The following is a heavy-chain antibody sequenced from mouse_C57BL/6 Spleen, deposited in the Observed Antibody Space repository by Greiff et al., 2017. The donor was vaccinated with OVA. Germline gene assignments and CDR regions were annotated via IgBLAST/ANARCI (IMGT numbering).Heavy chain of an antibody. CDR3: ASPSITTVVAPFDY. CDR1: GYTFTSYW. J-gene: IGHJ2*01. Sequence: QVHVKQSGAELAKPGASVKLSCKASGYTFTSYWMHWVKQRPGQGLEWIGYINPSSGYTKYNQKFKDKATLTADKSSSTAYMQLSSLTYEDSAVYYCASPSITTVVAPFDYWGQGTTLTVSS. V-gene: IGHV1-7*01. D-gene: IGHD1-1*01. CDR2: INPSSGYT.